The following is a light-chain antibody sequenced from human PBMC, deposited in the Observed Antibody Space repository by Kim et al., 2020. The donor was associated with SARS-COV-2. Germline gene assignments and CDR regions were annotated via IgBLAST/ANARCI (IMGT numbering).Light chain of an antibody. CDR2: EAS. CDR3: QQYEHYWT. CDR1: QNIRGW. V-gene: IGKV1-5*03. J-gene: IGKJ1*01. Sequence: SAAVGGSVPITCRASQNIRGWLAWYQQKPGKAPKLLIREASNLESGVPSRFSGSGYGKQFTFTITSLQPDDSATYYCQQYEHYWTFGQGTKVEIK.